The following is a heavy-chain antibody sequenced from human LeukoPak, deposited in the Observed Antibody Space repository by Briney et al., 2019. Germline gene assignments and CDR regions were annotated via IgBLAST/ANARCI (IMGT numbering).Heavy chain of an antibody. CDR3: ARPRVVGATLDAFDV. CDR1: GYRFTSYW. CDR2: IYPGDSDT. D-gene: IGHD2-15*01. Sequence: GESLKISCQGSGYRFTSYWIAWVRQVPGKGLEWMGIIYPGDSDTRYSPSFQGQVTISADKSVSTAYLQWSSLVASDTAIYYCARPRVVGATLDAFDVWGQGTMVTVAS. V-gene: IGHV5-51*01. J-gene: IGHJ3*01.